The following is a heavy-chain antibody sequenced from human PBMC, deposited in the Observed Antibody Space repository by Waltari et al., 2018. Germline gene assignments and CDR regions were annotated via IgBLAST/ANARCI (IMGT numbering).Heavy chain of an antibody. D-gene: IGHD6-19*01. J-gene: IGHJ4*02. CDR2: IYYSGST. V-gene: IGHV4-39*07. Sequence: QLQLQESGPGLVKPSETLSLTCTVSGGSISSSSYYWGWIRQPPGKGLEWIGSIYYSGSTDYHPPLKSRVTISVDTSKNQFSLKLSSVTAADTAVYYCARHRARDSSGWYWGQGTLVTVSS. CDR3: ARHRARDSSGWY. CDR1: GGSISSSSYY.